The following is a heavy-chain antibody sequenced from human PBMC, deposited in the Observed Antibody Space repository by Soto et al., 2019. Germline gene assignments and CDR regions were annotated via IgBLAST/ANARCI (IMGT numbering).Heavy chain of an antibody. J-gene: IGHJ4*02. Sequence: WLQQYPGKGLEWMGWINTASGNTKYLQKFQGRVTITRDTSASTAYMDLSSLRSEDTAVYYCARDREWFGKFPYSSDYWGQGTLVTVSS. CDR2: INTASGNT. CDR3: ARDREWFGKFPYSSDY. D-gene: IGHD3-10*01. V-gene: IGHV1-3*04.